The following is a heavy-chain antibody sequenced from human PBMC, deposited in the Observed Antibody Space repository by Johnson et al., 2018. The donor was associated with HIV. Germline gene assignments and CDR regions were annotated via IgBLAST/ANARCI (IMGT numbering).Heavy chain of an antibody. V-gene: IGHV3-30*04. J-gene: IGHJ3*02. CDR3: ARTKLEQRECAFVI. CDR1: GFTFSSYA. Sequence: QVQLVESGGGVVQPGRSLRLSCAASGFTFSSYAMHWVRQAPGKGLEWVAVISYDGSNKYYADSVKGRFTISRDNSKNTLYLQMNRLRAEDTAVYYCARTKLEQRECAFVIWGQGTLVTVSS. D-gene: IGHD1/OR15-1a*01. CDR2: ISYDGSNK.